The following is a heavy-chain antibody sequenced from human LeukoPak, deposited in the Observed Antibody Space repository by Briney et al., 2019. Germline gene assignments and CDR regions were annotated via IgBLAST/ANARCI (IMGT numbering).Heavy chain of an antibody. CDR1: GYSFTNYW. CDR2: IYPDDSDT. Sequence: GASLKISCEGSGYSFTNYWIGWVRQMPGKGLGWMGIIYPDDSDTRYSPSFQGQVTISADKSIGTAYLQWSSLKASDTAMYYCAIGGDSSTSCYRCFNYWGQGTLVTVSS. D-gene: IGHD2-2*01. CDR3: AIGGDSSTSCYRCFNY. V-gene: IGHV5-51*01. J-gene: IGHJ4*02.